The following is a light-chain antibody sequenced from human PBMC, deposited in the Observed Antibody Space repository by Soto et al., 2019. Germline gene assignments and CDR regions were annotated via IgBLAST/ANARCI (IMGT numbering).Light chain of an antibody. V-gene: IGKV1-33*01. CDR1: QNINNY. CDR2: DAS. CDR3: QQYENLPT. Sequence: DIQMTQSPPSLSVSVGDRVTITFQASQNINNYLNWYQQKPGRAPKLLIYDASNLEAGVPSRFRGSGSGTDFTFTISRLQPEDIATYYCQQYENLPTFGQGTRLEIK. J-gene: IGKJ5*01.